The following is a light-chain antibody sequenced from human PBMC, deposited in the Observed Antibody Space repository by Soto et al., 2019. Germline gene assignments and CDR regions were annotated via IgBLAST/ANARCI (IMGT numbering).Light chain of an antibody. V-gene: IGKV3-20*01. J-gene: IGKJ5*01. CDR3: QQYGSSPIT. Sequence: ENVLTQSPGTLSLSPGEGATLSGRASQSVSSSYLAWYQQKPGQAPRLLIYAVSTRATGIPDRFSGSGSGTDFTLTISRLEPEDFAVYYCQQYGSSPITFGQGTRLEI. CDR2: AVS. CDR1: QSVSSSY.